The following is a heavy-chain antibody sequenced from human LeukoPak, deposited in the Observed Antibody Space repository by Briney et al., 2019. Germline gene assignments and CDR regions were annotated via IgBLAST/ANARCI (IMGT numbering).Heavy chain of an antibody. V-gene: IGHV5-51*01. CDR2: IYPGDSDT. CDR3: ARHLRLWQNWFDP. D-gene: IGHD5-18*01. J-gene: IGHJ5*02. CDR1: GYSFTNYW. Sequence: GESLNISCKGSGYSFTNYWIGWVRQLPGKGPEWMGIIYPGDSDTRYSPSFQGQVTISADKSISTAYLQWSSLKASDTAMYYCARHLRLWQNWFDPWGQGTLVTVSS.